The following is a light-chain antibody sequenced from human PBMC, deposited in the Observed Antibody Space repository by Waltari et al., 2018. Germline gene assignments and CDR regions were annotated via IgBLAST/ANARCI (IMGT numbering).Light chain of an antibody. CDR2: KIN. Sequence: QTVVTQEPSLSVSPGGTVPPTCALSSGSISSTSYVSWYRQTPGQAPRTLIYKINSRSAGVPDRFSGSFLGNKAALTITGAQADDESDYYCLMYMGSGIWVFGGGTKVTVL. CDR3: LMYMGSGIWV. J-gene: IGLJ2*01. V-gene: IGLV8-61*01. CDR1: SGSISSTSY.